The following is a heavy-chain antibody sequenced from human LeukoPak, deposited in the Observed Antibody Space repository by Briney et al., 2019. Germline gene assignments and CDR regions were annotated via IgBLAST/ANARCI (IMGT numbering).Heavy chain of an antibody. CDR3: ARGAYGIPTDY. CDR1: GGSISSGDYY. Sequence: SETLSLTCTVSGGSISSGDYYRSWIRQSPGKGLEWIGYIYSSGSTYYNPSLESRVTMSVDTSKNQFSLRLSSVTAADTAVYYCARGAYGIPTDYWGQGTLVTVSS. J-gene: IGHJ4*02. CDR2: IYSSGST. D-gene: IGHD3-10*01. V-gene: IGHV4-30-4*01.